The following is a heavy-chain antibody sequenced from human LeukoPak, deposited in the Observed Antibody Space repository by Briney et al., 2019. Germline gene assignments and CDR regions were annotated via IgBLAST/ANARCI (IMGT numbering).Heavy chain of an antibody. CDR2: ISYDESNK. CDR1: GFTFSSYG. J-gene: IGHJ4*02. D-gene: IGHD1-1*01. V-gene: IGHV3-30*18. Sequence: GRSLRLSCAASGFTFSSYGMHWVRQAPGKGLEWVAIISYDESNKYYADSVKGRFTISRDNSKNTLYLQMSSLRAEDTAVYYCAKEGTVRDFDYWGQGSLVTVSS. CDR3: AKEGTVRDFDY.